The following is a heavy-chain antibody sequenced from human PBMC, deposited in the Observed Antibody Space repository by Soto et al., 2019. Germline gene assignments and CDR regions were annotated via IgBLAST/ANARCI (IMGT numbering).Heavy chain of an antibody. Sequence: QVQLVQSGAEVKKPGSSVKVSCKASGGTFSSYAISWVRQAPGQGLEWMGGIIPIFGTANYAQKFQGRVTITADEYTSTAYMELRSLRSEDTAVYCCARGSANGGNGGNFDYWGQGTLVTVSS. CDR2: IIPIFGTA. CDR3: ARGSANGGNGGNFDY. J-gene: IGHJ4*02. V-gene: IGHV1-69*12. CDR1: GGTFSSYA. D-gene: IGHD2-15*01.